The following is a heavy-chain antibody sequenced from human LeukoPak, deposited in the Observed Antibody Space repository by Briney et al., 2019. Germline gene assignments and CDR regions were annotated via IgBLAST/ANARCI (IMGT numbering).Heavy chain of an antibody. CDR2: IKQDGSEK. D-gene: IGHD2-2*01. J-gene: IGHJ4*02. V-gene: IGHV3-7*01. CDR1: GFTFSSYW. Sequence: GGSLRLSCAASGFTFSSYWMSWVRQAPGKGLEWVANIKQDGSEKYYVDSVKGRFTISRDNAKNSLYLQMNSLRAEDTAVYYCARDLGRYCSSTSCYSGFDYWGQGTLVTVSS. CDR3: ARDLGRYCSSTSCYSGFDY.